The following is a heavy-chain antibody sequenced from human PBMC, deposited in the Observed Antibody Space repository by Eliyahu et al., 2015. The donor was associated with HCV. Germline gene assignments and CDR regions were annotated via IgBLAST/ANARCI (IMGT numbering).Heavy chain of an antibody. Sequence: EVQLVESGGGLVQPGGSLRLSCAASGFTFSRYWMNWVRQVPGKGLVWVSRINSDESSTSYADSVKGRFTISRDNAKNTLYLQMNSLRVEDTAVYYCARAESSPGDFWSGYNVWGQGTMVTVSS. CDR3: ARAESSPGDFWSGYNV. CDR1: GFTFSRYW. D-gene: IGHD3-3*01. V-gene: IGHV3-74*01. J-gene: IGHJ3*01. CDR2: INSDESST.